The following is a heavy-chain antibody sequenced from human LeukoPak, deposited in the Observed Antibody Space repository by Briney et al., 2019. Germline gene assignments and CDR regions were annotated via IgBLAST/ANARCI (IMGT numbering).Heavy chain of an antibody. CDR2: INHSGST. CDR3: ARGNDSRIFDY. CDR1: GGSFSGYD. Sequence: SETLSLTCAVYGGSFSGYDWSWIRQPPGKGLEWIGEINHSGSTNYNPSLKSRVTISVDTSKNQFSLKLSSVTAADTAVYYCARGNDSRIFDYWGQGTLVTVSS. J-gene: IGHJ4*02. V-gene: IGHV4-34*01. D-gene: IGHD3-22*01.